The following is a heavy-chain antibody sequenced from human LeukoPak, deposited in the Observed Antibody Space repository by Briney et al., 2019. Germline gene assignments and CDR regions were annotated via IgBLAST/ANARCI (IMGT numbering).Heavy chain of an antibody. D-gene: IGHD1-26*01. CDR3: ARGVRLGD. Sequence: SETLSLTCTVSGGSISTTSYFWAWIRQPPGEGLEWIGSIYYSGTTYYNSSLKSRVTMSVDTSKNQFSLKLSSVTAADTAVYYCARGVRLGDWGQGTLVTVSS. CDR2: IYYSGTT. J-gene: IGHJ4*02. CDR1: GGSISTTSYF. V-gene: IGHV4-39*07.